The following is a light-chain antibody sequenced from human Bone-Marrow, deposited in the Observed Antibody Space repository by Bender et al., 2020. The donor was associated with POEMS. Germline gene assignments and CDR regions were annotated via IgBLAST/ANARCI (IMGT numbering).Light chain of an antibody. Sequence: QSALTQPASVSGSPGQSITISCTGTSSDVGSYNLVSWYQQHPGKAPKVIIHDVSDRPSGVPDRFSGSKSGNTASLTVSGLQSEDEGHYFCSSYAGSHGVVFGGGTKLTVL. V-gene: IGLV2-14*02. CDR3: SSYAGSHGVV. CDR1: SSDVGSYNL. CDR2: DVS. J-gene: IGLJ2*01.